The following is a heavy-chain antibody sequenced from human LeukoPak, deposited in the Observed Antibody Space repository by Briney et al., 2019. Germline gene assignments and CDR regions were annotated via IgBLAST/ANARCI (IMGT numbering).Heavy chain of an antibody. D-gene: IGHD3-22*01. CDR3: ASSRYYDSSMDY. CDR1: GFTFSSYS. V-gene: IGHV3-21*01. J-gene: IGHJ4*02. CDR2: ISSSSSNI. Sequence: PGGSLRLSCAASGFTFSSYSMNWVRQAPGKGPEWVSSISSSSSNIYYADSVKGRFTISRDNAKNPLCLQMNSLRAEDTAVYYCASSRYYDSSMDYWGQGTLATVSS.